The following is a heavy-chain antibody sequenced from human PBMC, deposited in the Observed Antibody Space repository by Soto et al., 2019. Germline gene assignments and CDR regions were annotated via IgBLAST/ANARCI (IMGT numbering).Heavy chain of an antibody. D-gene: IGHD3-16*01. CDR3: AKASSWYYYYSMDV. CDR1: GFTPSSYRFTFYNYA. J-gene: IGHJ6*02. Sequence: PGGSLRLSCVASGFTPSSYRFTFYNYAMNWVRQAPGKGLEWVSSIGGSVDSTYYSDSVKGRFTISKSASKETLYLQMNTLRVEDTGIYYCAKASSWYYYYSMDVWGRGTAVTVSS. V-gene: IGHV3-23*01. CDR2: IGGSVDST.